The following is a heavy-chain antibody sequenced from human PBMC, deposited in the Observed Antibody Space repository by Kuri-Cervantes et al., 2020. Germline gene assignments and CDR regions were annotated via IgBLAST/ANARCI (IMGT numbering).Heavy chain of an antibody. D-gene: IGHD6-13*01. J-gene: IGHJ3*02. CDR2: ISSSSSYI. CDR1: GFTFSSYG. Sequence: GESLKISCAASGFTFSSYGMHWVRQAPGKGLEWVSSISSSSSYIYYADSVKGRFTISRDNAKNSLYLQMNSLRAEDTAVYYCARDDRIAAAGNDAFDIWGQGTMVTVSS. CDR3: ARDDRIAAAGNDAFDI. V-gene: IGHV3-21*01.